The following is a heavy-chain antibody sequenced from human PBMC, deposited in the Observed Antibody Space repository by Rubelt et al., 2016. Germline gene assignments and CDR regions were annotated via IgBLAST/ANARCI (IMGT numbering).Heavy chain of an antibody. J-gene: IGHJ4*02. CDR3: ARRGYFDY. Sequence: QVQLQESGPGLVKPSETLSLSCTVSGGSISSYYWRWIRQPPGKGPEWCGYIYYSGSTNYNPSLNGGVTISVDTSKNQFSLKLTSVTAADTAGDYCARRGYFDYWGQGTLVTVSS. CDR2: IYYSGST. D-gene: IGHD3-10*01. V-gene: IGHV4-59*01. CDR1: GGSISSYY.